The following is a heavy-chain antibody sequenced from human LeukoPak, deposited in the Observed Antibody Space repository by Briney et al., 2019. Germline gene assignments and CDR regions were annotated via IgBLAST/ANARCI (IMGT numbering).Heavy chain of an antibody. CDR3: ARGRAAAGRRWFDP. Sequence: SETLSLTCTVSGGSISSYYWSWIRQPPGKGLEWIGYIYYSGSTNYNPSLKSRVTISVDTSKNQFSLKLSSVTAADTAVYYCARGRAAAGRRWFDPWGQGTLVTVSS. CDR2: IYYSGST. D-gene: IGHD6-13*01. J-gene: IGHJ5*02. CDR1: GGSISSYY. V-gene: IGHV4-59*01.